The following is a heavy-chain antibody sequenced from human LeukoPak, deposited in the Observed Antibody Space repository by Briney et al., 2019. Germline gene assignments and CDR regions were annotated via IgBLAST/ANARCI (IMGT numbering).Heavy chain of an antibody. CDR3: AKGSYYDSSGSFYFDY. V-gene: IGHV3-23*01. CDR2: ISGSGDNT. CDR1: GFTVSSNY. J-gene: IGHJ4*02. Sequence: GGSLRLSCAASGFTVSSNYMSWVRQAPGKGLEWVSGISGSGDNTYYADSVKGRFTISRDDSKNTLYVQVNSLGTEDTAAYYCAKGSYYDSSGSFYFDYWGQGTLVTVSS. D-gene: IGHD3-22*01.